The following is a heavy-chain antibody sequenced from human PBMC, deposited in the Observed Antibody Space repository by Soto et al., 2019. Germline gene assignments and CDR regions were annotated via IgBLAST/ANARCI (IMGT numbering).Heavy chain of an antibody. J-gene: IGHJ4*02. CDR1: GGSISSSSYY. Sequence: SETLSLTCTVSGGSISSSSYYWGWIRQPPGKGLEWIGSIYYSGSTYYNPSLKSRVTISVDTSKNQFSLKLSSVTAADTAVYYCARQDTAMVTFDYWGQGTLDTVSS. D-gene: IGHD5-18*01. CDR3: ARQDTAMVTFDY. V-gene: IGHV4-39*01. CDR2: IYYSGST.